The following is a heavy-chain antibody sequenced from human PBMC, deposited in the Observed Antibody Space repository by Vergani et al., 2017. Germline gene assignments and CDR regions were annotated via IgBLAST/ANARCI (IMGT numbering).Heavy chain of an antibody. Sequence: QVQLQESGPGLVKPSQTLSLTCTVSGDSIRSGVYYWGWIRQHPGQGLEWIGYIYHTGTTYYNPSLRGRVTVSVDESRNLFSLRLNSVTAADTAVYYCATIGYRRWGYYFDYWGQGILVTVSS. J-gene: IGHJ4*02. D-gene: IGHD2-2*02. CDR2: IYHTGTT. CDR1: GDSIRSGVYY. V-gene: IGHV4-31*09. CDR3: ATIGYRRWGYYFDY.